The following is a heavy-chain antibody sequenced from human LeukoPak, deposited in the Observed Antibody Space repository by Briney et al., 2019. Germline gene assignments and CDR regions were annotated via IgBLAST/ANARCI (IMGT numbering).Heavy chain of an antibody. CDR2: IKSKTDGGTT. D-gene: IGHD3-3*01. Sequence: GGSLRLSCAASGFTFSNAWMSWVRQAPGKGLEWVGRIKSKTDGGTTDYAAPVKGRFTISRDDSKNTLYLQMNSLKTEDTAVYYCTTGRGGHDFWSGWSDWGQGTLVTVSS. V-gene: IGHV3-15*01. CDR1: GFTFSNAW. CDR3: TTGRGGHDFWSGWSD. J-gene: IGHJ4*02.